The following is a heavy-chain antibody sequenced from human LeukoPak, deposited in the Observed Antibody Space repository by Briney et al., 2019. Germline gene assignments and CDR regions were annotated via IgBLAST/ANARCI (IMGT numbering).Heavy chain of an antibody. Sequence: GASLKVSCKASGYTFINYCINWVRQARGQGLPWMGWISVYNGNTNYAQKLQGRVTMTTDTSTSTAYMEMRSLRSDDTAVYYCARDLLGYCSSTSYYTGTNWFDPWGQGTLVTVSS. CDR2: ISVYNGNT. CDR1: GYTFINYC. J-gene: IGHJ5*02. D-gene: IGHD2-2*02. CDR3: ARDLLGYCSSTSYYTGTNWFDP. V-gene: IGHV1-18*01.